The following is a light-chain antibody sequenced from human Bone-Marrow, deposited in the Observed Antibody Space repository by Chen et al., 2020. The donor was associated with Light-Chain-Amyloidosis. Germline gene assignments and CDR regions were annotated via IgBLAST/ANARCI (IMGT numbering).Light chain of an antibody. Sequence: SYELTQPPSVSVSPGQTARITCSGDDLPTKYAYWYQQKPGQAPVLVIHRDTERPTGTSERFSGSSSGTTATFTLSGVQAEAEADYHCQSADSSGTYEVIFGGGTKLTVL. J-gene: IGLJ2*01. V-gene: IGLV3-25*03. CDR2: RDT. CDR1: DLPTKY. CDR3: QSADSSGTYEVI.